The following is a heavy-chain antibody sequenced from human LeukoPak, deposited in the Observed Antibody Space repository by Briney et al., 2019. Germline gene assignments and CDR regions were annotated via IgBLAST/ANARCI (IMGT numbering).Heavy chain of an antibody. J-gene: IGHJ1*01. CDR2: ISSSSNYI. D-gene: IGHD4-17*01. V-gene: IGHV3-21*06. CDR3: ARDMTTATTCYLEH. Sequence: GGSLRLSCAASGFTFSTYSMNWVRQAPEKGLEWVSSISSSSNYIYYADSVKGRFSISRDDAKNLLFLQMNGLRVEDTAVYYCARDMTTATTCYLEHWGQGTLVTVSS. CDR1: GFTFSTYS.